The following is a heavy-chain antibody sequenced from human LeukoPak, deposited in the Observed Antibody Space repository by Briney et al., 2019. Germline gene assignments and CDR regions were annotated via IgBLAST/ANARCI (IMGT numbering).Heavy chain of an antibody. CDR3: STGGDQRY. Sequence: ASVKVSCKASGYTFTSYYIHWVRQATGQGLEWLGWTNPNRGYRGYAQNFQGRVTLTSNTSISTAYMELINLTSDDTAVYYCSTGGDQRYWGQGTLVTVSS. V-gene: IGHV1-8*02. CDR2: TNPNRGYR. J-gene: IGHJ4*02. CDR1: GYTFTSYY. D-gene: IGHD3-10*01.